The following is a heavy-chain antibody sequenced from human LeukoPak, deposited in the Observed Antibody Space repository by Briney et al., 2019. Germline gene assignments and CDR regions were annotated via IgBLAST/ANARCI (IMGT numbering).Heavy chain of an antibody. J-gene: IGHJ4*02. CDR3: AKDSLTTVTTRGIDY. D-gene: IGHD4-17*01. V-gene: IGHV3-23*01. CDR1: GFTFSSYA. CDR2: ISGSGGST. Sequence: PGGSLRLSCAASGFTFSSYAMSWVRQAPGKGLEWVSTISGSGGSTYYADSVKGRFTFSRDNAKNSLYLQMNSLRAEDTATYYCAKDSLTTVTTRGIDYWGQGTLVTVSS.